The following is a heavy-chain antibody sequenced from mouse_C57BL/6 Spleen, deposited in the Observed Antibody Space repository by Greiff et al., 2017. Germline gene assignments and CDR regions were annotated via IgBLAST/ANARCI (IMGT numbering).Heavy chain of an antibody. Sequence: VQLQQSGPELVKPGASVKTSCKASGYSFTGYYMNWVKQSPEKSLEWIGEINPSTGGTTYNQKFKAKATLTVDKSSSTAYMQLKSLTSEDSAVYYCARSSGYAWFAYWGQGTLVTVSA. CDR1: GYSFTGYY. CDR3: ARSSGYAWFAY. J-gene: IGHJ3*01. CDR2: INPSTGGT. D-gene: IGHD3-2*02. V-gene: IGHV1-42*01.